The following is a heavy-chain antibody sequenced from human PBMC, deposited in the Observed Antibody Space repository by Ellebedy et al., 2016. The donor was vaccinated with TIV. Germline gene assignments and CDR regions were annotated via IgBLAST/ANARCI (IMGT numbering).Heavy chain of an antibody. CDR3: AKLDSSGYYYGRFDY. D-gene: IGHD3-22*01. CDR1: GFTFRNFA. V-gene: IGHV3-23*01. Sequence: GGSLRLSCAASGFTFRNFAMTWVRQAPGKGLEWVSSISSSGVSTDYEDSVRGRVTISRDNSKNTLYLQMNSLRADDSAVYYCAKLDSSGYYYGRFDYWGRGTLVTVSS. J-gene: IGHJ4*02. CDR2: ISSSGVST.